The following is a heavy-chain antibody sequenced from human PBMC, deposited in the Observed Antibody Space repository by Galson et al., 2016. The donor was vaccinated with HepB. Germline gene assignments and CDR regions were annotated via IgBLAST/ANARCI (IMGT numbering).Heavy chain of an antibody. CDR3: ARMPLP. CDR1: SGSINSGTYY. D-gene: IGHD2-2*01. V-gene: IGHV4-39*07. CDR2: ISYSGTT. J-gene: IGHJ5*02. Sequence: SETLSLTCTVSSGSINSGTYYWGWIRQPPGKGLEWIGSISYSGTTYYSPSLKSLVTISLYTSKNQFSLKLTSVTAADSAVYYCARMPLPWGRGTLVTVSS.